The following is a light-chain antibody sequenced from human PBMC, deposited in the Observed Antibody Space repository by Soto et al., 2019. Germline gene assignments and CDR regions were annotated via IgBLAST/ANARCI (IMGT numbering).Light chain of an antibody. Sequence: DIQMTQSPSTLSASVGDRVTITCRASQSISNWLAWHQQKPGKAPKLLIYKASSLESGVPSRFSGSGSGTEFILTISSLQPDDFATYYCQQYNSYRAFGQGTKVEIK. V-gene: IGKV1-5*03. J-gene: IGKJ1*01. CDR1: QSISNW. CDR3: QQYNSYRA. CDR2: KAS.